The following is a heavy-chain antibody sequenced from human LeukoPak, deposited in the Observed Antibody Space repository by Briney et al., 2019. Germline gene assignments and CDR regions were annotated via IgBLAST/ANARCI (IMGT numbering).Heavy chain of an antibody. J-gene: IGHJ4*02. CDR1: GSSISGYY. CDR2: IYHTGSA. D-gene: IGHD3-10*01. Sequence: SETLSLTCTVSGSSISGYYWNWIRQSPGKGLEWIGYIYHTGSANYNPSLKSRVTMSVDTSKNQFSLKLRSVTAADTAVYYCARGRSGSYFGDYWGQGILVTVSS. CDR3: ARGRSGSYFGDY. V-gene: IGHV4-59*01.